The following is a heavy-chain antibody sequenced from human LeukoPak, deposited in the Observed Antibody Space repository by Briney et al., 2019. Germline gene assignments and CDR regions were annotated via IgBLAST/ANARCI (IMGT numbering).Heavy chain of an antibody. CDR2: ISSSGGST. CDR3: AKGLGGVYYYGLDV. Sequence: GGSLRLSCAASGFIFSSYAMNWVRQAPGKGLEWVSGISSSGGSTYYADSVEGRFTISRDNSKNTLYLQMNSLRAEDTAVYYCAKGLGGVYYYGLDVWGQGTTVTVSS. CDR1: GFIFSSYA. J-gene: IGHJ6*02. D-gene: IGHD3-3*01. V-gene: IGHV3-23*01.